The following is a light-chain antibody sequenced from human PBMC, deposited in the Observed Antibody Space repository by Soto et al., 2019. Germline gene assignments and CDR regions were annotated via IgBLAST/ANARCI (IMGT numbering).Light chain of an antibody. J-gene: IGKJ1*01. CDR3: QQYNSYPWT. CDR2: DVS. Sequence: DIQMTQSPSTLSASVGDRVTITCRASQSISNWLAWYQQKPGKAPKLLIYDVSSLESGVPSRFSGSGSGTEFTLTISSLQPDDFATYYCQQYNSYPWTVGQGTKVEIK. V-gene: IGKV1-5*01. CDR1: QSISNW.